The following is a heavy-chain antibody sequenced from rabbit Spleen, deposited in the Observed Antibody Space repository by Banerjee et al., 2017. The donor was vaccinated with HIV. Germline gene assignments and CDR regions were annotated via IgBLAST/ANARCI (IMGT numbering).Heavy chain of an antibody. CDR3: ARDTSSSFSSYGMDL. J-gene: IGHJ6*01. V-gene: IGHV1S47*01. D-gene: IGHD1-1*01. CDR1: GFSLISYA. Sequence: EESGGGLVKPEGSLTLTCTVSGFSLISYAMFWVRQAPGKGLEWIACIESGSSGSTYYASWAKGRFTITRSTSLNTVTLQLNSLTAADTATYFCARDTSSSFSSYGMDLWGQGTLVTVS. CDR2: IESGSSGST.